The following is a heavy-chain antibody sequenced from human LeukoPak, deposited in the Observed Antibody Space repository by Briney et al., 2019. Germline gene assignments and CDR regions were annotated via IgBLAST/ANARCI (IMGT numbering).Heavy chain of an antibody. J-gene: IGHJ4*02. CDR1: GFTFSSYS. Sequence: GGSLRLSCAASGFTFSSYSMNWVRQAPGKGLEWVSSISSSSSYIYYADSVKGRFTISRDNAKNSLYLQMNGLRAEDTAVYYCARGSRIAAAGLVDYWGQGTLVTVSS. CDR3: ARGSRIAAAGLVDY. V-gene: IGHV3-21*01. CDR2: ISSSSSYI. D-gene: IGHD6-13*01.